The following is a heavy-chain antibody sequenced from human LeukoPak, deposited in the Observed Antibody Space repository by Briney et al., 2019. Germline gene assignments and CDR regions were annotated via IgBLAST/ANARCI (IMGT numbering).Heavy chain of an antibody. D-gene: IGHD3-22*01. Sequence: GGSLRLSCAASGFTFSSYAMSWVRQAPGKGLEWVSAISGSGGSTYYADSVKGRFTISRDNSKNTLYLQMNSLRAEDTAVHYCAKAPSSGSIYFDYWGQGTLVTVSS. J-gene: IGHJ4*02. V-gene: IGHV3-23*01. CDR2: ISGSGGST. CDR1: GFTFSSYA. CDR3: AKAPSSGSIYFDY.